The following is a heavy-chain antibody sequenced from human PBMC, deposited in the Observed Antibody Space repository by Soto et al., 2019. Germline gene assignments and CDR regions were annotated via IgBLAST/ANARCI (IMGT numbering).Heavy chain of an antibody. CDR2: ISWNSGSI. V-gene: IGHV3-9*01. CDR3: AKALPLLEFDY. D-gene: IGHD1-1*01. Sequence: GGSLRLSCAASGFTLSTYAMHWVRQAPGKGLEWVSGISWNSGSIGYADSVKGRFTISRDNAKNSLYLQMNSLRAEDTALYYCAKALPLLEFDYWGQGTLVTVSS. CDR1: GFTLSTYA. J-gene: IGHJ4*02.